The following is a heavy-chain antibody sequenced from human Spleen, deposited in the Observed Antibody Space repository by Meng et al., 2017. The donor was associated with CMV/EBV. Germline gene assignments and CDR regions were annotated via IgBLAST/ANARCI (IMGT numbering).Heavy chain of an antibody. CDR2: IYYSGST. D-gene: IGHD4-17*01. Sequence: QVQLQESGPGLVKPSQTLSLTCTVSGGSISNSDYYWSWIRQPPGKGLEWIGYIYYSGSTYSNASLKSRVTISIDRSKNQFSLKLSSVTAADTAVYYCARDRKHYGERGWFDPWGQGTLVTVSS. CDR1: GGSISNSDYY. J-gene: IGHJ5*02. CDR3: ARDRKHYGERGWFDP. V-gene: IGHV4-30-4*01.